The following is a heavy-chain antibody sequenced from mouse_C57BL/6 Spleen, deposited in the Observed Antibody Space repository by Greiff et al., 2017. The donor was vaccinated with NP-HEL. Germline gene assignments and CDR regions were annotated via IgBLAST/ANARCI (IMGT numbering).Heavy chain of an antibody. CDR3: ARRGTTGNWYFDV. D-gene: IGHD1-1*01. CDR2: ISDGGSYT. J-gene: IGHJ1*03. V-gene: IGHV5-4*03. Sequence: EVMLVESGGGLVKPGGSLKLSCAASGFTFSSYAMSWVRQTPEKRLEWVATISDGGSYTYYPDNVKGRFTISRDNAKNNLYLQMSHLKSEDTAMYYCARRGTTGNWYFDVWGTGTTVTVSS. CDR1: GFTFSSYA.